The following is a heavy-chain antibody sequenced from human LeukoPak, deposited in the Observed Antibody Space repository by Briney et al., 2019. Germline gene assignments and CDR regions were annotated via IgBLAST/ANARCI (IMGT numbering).Heavy chain of an antibody. J-gene: IGHJ6*02. CDR2: ISYDGSNK. CDR1: GFTFSSYA. CDR3: ARGSPLPLQYYYYYRMDV. V-gene: IGHV3-30-3*01. Sequence: GGSLRLSCAASGFTFSSYAMHWVRQAPGKGLEWVAVISYDGSNKYYADSVKGRFTISRDNSKNTLYLQMNSLRSEDTAVYYCARGSPLPLQYYYYYRMDVWGQGTTVTVSS. D-gene: IGHD5-24*01.